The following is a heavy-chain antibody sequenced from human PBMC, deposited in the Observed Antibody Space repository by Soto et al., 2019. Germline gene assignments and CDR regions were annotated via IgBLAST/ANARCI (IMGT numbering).Heavy chain of an antibody. CDR1: GYTFTSYG. Sequence: GASVKVSCKASGYTFTSYGISWVRQAPGQGLEWMGWISAYNGNTNYAQKLQGRVTMTTDTSTSTAYMELRSLRSDDTAVYYCARAIGSNYYYYGMDVWGQGTTVTVSS. CDR2: ISAYNGNT. CDR3: ARAIGSNYYYYGMDV. D-gene: IGHD1-26*01. J-gene: IGHJ6*02. V-gene: IGHV1-18*01.